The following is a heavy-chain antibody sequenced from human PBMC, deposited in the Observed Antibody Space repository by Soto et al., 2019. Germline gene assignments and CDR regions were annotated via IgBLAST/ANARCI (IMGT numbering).Heavy chain of an antibody. CDR1: GFTFSSYW. CDR2: IKQDGSEK. D-gene: IGHD1-1*01. J-gene: IGHJ6*02. Sequence: SCAACGFTFSSYWMSWVRQAPGKGLEWVANIKQDGSEKYYVDSVKGRFTISRDNAKNSLYLQMNSLRAEDTAVYYCARELDSYYYGMDVWGQGTTVTVSS. CDR3: ARELDSYYYGMDV. V-gene: IGHV3-7*01.